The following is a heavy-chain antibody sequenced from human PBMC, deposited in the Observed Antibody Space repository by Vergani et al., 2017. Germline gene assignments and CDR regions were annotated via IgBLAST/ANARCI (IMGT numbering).Heavy chain of an antibody. Sequence: QVQLQQWGAGLLKPSETLSLTCAVYGGSFSGYYWSWIRQPPGKGLEWIGEINYSGSTNYNPSLKSRVTISVDTSKNQFALKLSSVTAADTAVYYCARKRWLQLHYFDYWGQGTLVTVSS. J-gene: IGHJ4*02. CDR1: GGSFSGYY. CDR3: ARKRWLQLHYFDY. CDR2: INYSGST. D-gene: IGHD5-24*01. V-gene: IGHV4-34*01.